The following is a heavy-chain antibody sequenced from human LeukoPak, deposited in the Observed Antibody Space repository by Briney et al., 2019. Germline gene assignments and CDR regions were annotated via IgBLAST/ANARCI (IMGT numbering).Heavy chain of an antibody. D-gene: IGHD3-10*01. CDR3: ARRSGFGELSVDY. V-gene: IGHV4-61*02. CDR1: GGSISSGSNY. Sequence: SQTLSLTCTVSGGSISSGSNYWSWIRQPAGKGLEWIGRIYSSGSTDYNPSLKSRVTISVDTSKNQFSLKLSSVTAADTAVYYCARRSGFGELSVDYWGQGTLVTVSS. CDR2: IYSSGST. J-gene: IGHJ4*02.